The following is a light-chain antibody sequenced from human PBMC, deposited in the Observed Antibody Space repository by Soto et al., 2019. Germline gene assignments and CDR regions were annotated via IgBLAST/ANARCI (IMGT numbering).Light chain of an antibody. CDR3: QQRSNWPIT. CDR2: GAS. Sequence: VMTQSTATLSVSPGERATLSCMASQSLRSSLAWYQQKPGQAPRLLIYGASTRATGVPARFSGSGSGTDHTLTISSLEPEDSAVYYCQQRSNWPITFGQGTLLEV. V-gene: IGKV3D-15*01. J-gene: IGKJ5*01. CDR1: QSLRSS.